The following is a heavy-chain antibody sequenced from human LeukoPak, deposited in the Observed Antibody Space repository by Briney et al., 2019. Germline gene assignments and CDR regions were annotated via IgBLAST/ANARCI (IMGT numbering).Heavy chain of an antibody. V-gene: IGHV4-59*01. CDR2: IYYSGST. J-gene: IGHJ4*02. D-gene: IGHD3-9*01. Sequence: SETLSLTCTVSGGSISSYYWSWIRQPPGKGLEWIGYIYYSGSTNYNPSLKSRVTISVDTSKNQFSLKLSSVTAADTAVYYCARAGYYDILTGLDYWGQGTLVTVSS. CDR3: ARAGYYDILTGLDY. CDR1: GGSISSYY.